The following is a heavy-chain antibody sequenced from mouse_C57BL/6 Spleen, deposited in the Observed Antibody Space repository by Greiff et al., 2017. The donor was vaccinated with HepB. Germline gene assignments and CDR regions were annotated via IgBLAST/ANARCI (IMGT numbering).Heavy chain of an antibody. CDR2: INPNNGGT. CDR1: GYTFTDYY. D-gene: IGHD4-1*01. V-gene: IGHV1-26*01. J-gene: IGHJ4*01. CDR3: ARSPGGYYAMDY. Sequence: EVQLQQSGPELVKPGASVKISCKASGYTFTDYYMNWVKQSHGKSLEWIGDINPNNGGTSYNQKFKGKATLTVDKSSSTAYMELRSLTSEDSAVYYCARSPGGYYAMDYWGQGTSVTVSS.